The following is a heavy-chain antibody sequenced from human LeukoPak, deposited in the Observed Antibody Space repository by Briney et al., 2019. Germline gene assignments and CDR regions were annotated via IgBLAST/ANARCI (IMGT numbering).Heavy chain of an antibody. J-gene: IGHJ6*03. CDR1: GCSISSGYY. Sequence: PSETLSLTGSVSGCSISSGYYWGWIRQPPGKGLEGIGFIYHSGSTYYNPSLKSRATISVDTSKNQFSLKLSSVTAADTAVYYCACHDFWSGYYPGPASYYYYMDVWGKGTTVTVSS. CDR2: IYHSGST. V-gene: IGHV4-38-2*01. D-gene: IGHD3-3*01. CDR3: ACHDFWSGYYPGPASYYYYMDV.